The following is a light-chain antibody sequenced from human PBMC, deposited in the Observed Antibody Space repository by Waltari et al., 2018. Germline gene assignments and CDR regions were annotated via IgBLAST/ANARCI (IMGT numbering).Light chain of an antibody. J-gene: IGKJ1*01. V-gene: IGKV4-1*01. CDR3: QQYYSTPWT. CDR1: QSVLYSSNNKNY. CDR2: WAS. Sequence: DIVMTQSQDSLAVSLGEGATNNCKSRQSVLYSSNNKNYLAWYQQKPGQPPKLLIYWASTRESGVPDRFSGSGSGTDFTLTISSLQAEDVAVYYCQQYYSTPWTFGQGTKVEIK.